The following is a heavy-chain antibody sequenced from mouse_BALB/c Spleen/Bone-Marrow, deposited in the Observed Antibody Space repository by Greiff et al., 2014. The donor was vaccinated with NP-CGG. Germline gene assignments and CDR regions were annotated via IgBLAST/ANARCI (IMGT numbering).Heavy chain of an antibody. CDR3: ARNYDYDGGYCAMDY. Sequence: VQLQQSGTELAKPGASVKMSCKASGYTFTSYWIHWIKQRPGQGLEWIGYINPITGYTEYNQKFKDKATLTADKSSSTAYIQLSSLTSDYSAVYYCARNYDYDGGYCAMDYWGQGTSVTVSS. CDR2: INPITGYT. CDR1: GYTFTSYW. V-gene: IGHV1-7*01. J-gene: IGHJ4*01. D-gene: IGHD2-4*01.